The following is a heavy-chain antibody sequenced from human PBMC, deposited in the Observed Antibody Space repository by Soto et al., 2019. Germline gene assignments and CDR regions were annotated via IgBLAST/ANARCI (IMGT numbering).Heavy chain of an antibody. CDR1: GGSISSYY. Sequence: PSETLSLTCTVSGGSISSYYWSWIRQPPGKGLEWIGYIYYSGSTNYNPSLKSRVTISVDTSKNQFSLKLSSVTAADTAVYYCARARGYRLPFDYWGQGTLVTVSS. CDR3: ARARGYRLPFDY. J-gene: IGHJ4*02. CDR2: IYYSGST. V-gene: IGHV4-59*01. D-gene: IGHD2-2*01.